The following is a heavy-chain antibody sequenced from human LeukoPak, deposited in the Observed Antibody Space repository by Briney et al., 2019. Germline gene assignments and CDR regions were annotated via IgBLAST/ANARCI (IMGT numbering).Heavy chain of an antibody. Sequence: ASVKVSCKASGYTFTSYGISWVRQAPGQGLEWMGWISAYNGNTNYAQKLQGRVTMTRDTSTSTVYMELSSLRSEDTAVYYCAREKGQQLTTRQLFDYWGQGTLVTVSS. D-gene: IGHD6-13*01. CDR3: AREKGQQLTTRQLFDY. CDR2: ISAYNGNT. J-gene: IGHJ4*02. CDR1: GYTFTSYG. V-gene: IGHV1-18*01.